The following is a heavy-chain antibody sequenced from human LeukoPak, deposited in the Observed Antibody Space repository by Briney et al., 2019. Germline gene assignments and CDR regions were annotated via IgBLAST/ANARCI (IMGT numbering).Heavy chain of an antibody. D-gene: IGHD4-17*01. CDR2: ISAYNGNT. J-gene: IGHJ6*03. V-gene: IGHV1-18*01. CDR1: GYTFTSYG. CDR3: ARSFYGDYYYYYYMDV. Sequence: GASVKVSCKASGYTFTSYGISWVRQAPGQGLEWMGWISAYNGNTNYAQKLQGRVTMTTDTSTSTAYMELRSPRSDDTAVYYCARSFYGDYYYYYYMDVWGKGTTVTVSS.